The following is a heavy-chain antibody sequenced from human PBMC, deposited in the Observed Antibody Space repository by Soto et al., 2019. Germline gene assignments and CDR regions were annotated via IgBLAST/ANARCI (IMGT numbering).Heavy chain of an antibody. CDR2: INHGGST. CDR1: GGSFSGYD. J-gene: IGHJ3*02. D-gene: IGHD4-17*01. CDR3: ARADDYRDPRDALDT. V-gene: IGHV4-34*01. Sequence: SETLSLTCTVCGGSFSGYDWNWLRQSPGKGLEWIGKINHGGSTNYNPSLKSRVTISVDTSRNQVSLRLGSVTAADTGIYYCARADDYRDPRDALDTSSQGRRVNV.